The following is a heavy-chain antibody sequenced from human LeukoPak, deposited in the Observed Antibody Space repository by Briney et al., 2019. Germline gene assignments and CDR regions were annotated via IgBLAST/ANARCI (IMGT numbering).Heavy chain of an antibody. Sequence: GGSLRLSCGASGFTFSTYGMTWVRQAPGKGLEWVSGMSDSGTNTYYADSVKGRFTISRDNSKNTLYLQMNSRRAEDTAVYYCAKGGAVSSKSITMVRGTRRYYYYMDVWGKGTTVTISS. CDR1: GFTFSTYG. J-gene: IGHJ6*03. CDR2: MSDSGTNT. V-gene: IGHV3-23*01. D-gene: IGHD3-10*01. CDR3: AKGGAVSSKSITMVRGTRRYYYYMDV.